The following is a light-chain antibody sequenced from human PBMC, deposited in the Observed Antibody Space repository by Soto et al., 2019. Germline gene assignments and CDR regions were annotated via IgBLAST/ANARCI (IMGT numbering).Light chain of an antibody. J-gene: IGKJ1*01. CDR2: GTS. V-gene: IGKV3-20*01. CDR3: QQCGSLPGT. Sequence: ETVLTQSPGTLSLSPGERATLSCRASQTVNGNYLGWYQQKPGQAPRLLIYGTSSRATGIPDRFSGSGSGTDFTLTISRLEPEDFAVYYCQQCGSLPGTFGQGTKVDSK. CDR1: QTVNGNY.